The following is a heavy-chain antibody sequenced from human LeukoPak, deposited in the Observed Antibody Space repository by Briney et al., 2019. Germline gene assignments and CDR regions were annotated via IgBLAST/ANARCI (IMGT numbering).Heavy chain of an antibody. CDR2: ISWKSGDV. CDR1: GFTFEDYA. CDR3: AGGTGFIIKD. D-gene: IGHD3-9*01. Sequence: GRSLRLSCAASGFTFEDYAMHRVRQVPGKGLEWVSGISWKSGDVTYVDSVKGRFTISRDNAKNSLYLQMNNLRVEDTAMYYCAGGTGFIIKDWGQGTLVTVSS. J-gene: IGHJ4*02. V-gene: IGHV3-9*01.